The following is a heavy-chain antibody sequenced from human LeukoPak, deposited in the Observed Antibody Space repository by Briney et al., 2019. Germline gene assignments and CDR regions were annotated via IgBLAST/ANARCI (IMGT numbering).Heavy chain of an antibody. J-gene: IGHJ5*02. V-gene: IGHV4-61*02. D-gene: IGHD2-2*01. CDR2: IYTSGST. Sequence: SQTLSLTCTVSGGSLSSGSYYWRWIRQPARKGLEWVGRIYTSGSTNYNPSLKSRVTISVDTSKNQFSVKLSSVTAADTAVYYCARGPIVVVPAAKGWFDPWGQGTLVTVSS. CDR1: GGSLSSGSYY. CDR3: ARGPIVVVPAAKGWFDP.